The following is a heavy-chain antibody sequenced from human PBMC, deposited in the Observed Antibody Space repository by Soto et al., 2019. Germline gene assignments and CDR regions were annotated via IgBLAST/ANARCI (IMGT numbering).Heavy chain of an antibody. CDR1: GFTFSSYS. D-gene: IGHD3-10*01. J-gene: IGHJ3*02. V-gene: IGHV3-48*01. CDR2: ISSSSSTI. Sequence: PGGSLRLSCAACGFTFSSYSMNWVRQATGKGLEWVSYISSSSSTIYYADSVKGRFTISRDNAKNSLYLQMNSLRAEDTAVYYCARDRFSMVRGVIMAFDIWGQGTMVTVSS. CDR3: ARDRFSMVRGVIMAFDI.